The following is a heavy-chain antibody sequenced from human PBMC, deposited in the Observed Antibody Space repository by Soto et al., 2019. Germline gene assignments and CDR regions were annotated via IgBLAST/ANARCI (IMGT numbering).Heavy chain of an antibody. J-gene: IGHJ3*02. Sequence: ASVKVSCKASGYTFTSYYMHWVRQAPGQGLEWMGIINPSGGSTSYAQKFQGRVTMTRDTSTSTVYMELSSLRSEDTAVYYCARDLWPYYYDSSGYVHAFDIWGQGTMVTVSS. CDR2: INPSGGST. V-gene: IGHV1-46*01. CDR3: ARDLWPYYYDSSGYVHAFDI. CDR1: GYTFTSYY. D-gene: IGHD3-22*01.